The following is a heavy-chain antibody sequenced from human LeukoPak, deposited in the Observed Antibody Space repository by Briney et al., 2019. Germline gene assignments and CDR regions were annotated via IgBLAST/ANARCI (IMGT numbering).Heavy chain of an antibody. V-gene: IGHV3-30*04. Sequence: GRSLRLSCAASGFTFSSYAMHWVRQAPGKGLEWVAFVRYDGSNKYYADSVKGRFTISRDNSKNTLYLQMNSLRAEDTAVYYCASPGAVDTAMEFYYYYYMDVWGKGTTVTVSS. CDR3: ASPGAVDTAMEFYYYYYMDV. CDR2: VRYDGSNK. CDR1: GFTFSSYA. J-gene: IGHJ6*03. D-gene: IGHD5-18*01.